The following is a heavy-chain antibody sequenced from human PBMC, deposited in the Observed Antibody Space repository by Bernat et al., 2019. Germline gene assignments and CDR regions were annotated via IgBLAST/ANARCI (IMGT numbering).Heavy chain of an antibody. V-gene: IGHV4-38-2*01. CDR2: IYHSGRT. D-gene: IGHD3-10*01. CDR3: ARAPVTMVQGVSYDY. Sequence: QVQLQESGPGLVKPSETLSLTCAVSGYSISSGYYWGWIRQPPGKGLEWIGRIYHSGRTYYNPSLKSRVSISVDTSKNQFSLKLSSVTAADTAVYYCARAPVTMVQGVSYDYWGQGTLVTVSS. J-gene: IGHJ4*02. CDR1: GYSISSGYY.